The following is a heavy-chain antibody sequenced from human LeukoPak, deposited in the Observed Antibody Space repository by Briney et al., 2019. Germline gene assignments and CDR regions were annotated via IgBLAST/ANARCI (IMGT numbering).Heavy chain of an antibody. CDR2: INPSGGST. Sequence: ASXXVSCKASGYTFTSYYMHWVRQAPGQGLEWMGIINPSGGSTSYAQKFQGRVTMTRDTSTSTVYMELSSLRSEDTAVYYCARDATVTADGGAFDIWGQGTMVTVSS. CDR3: ARDATVTADGGAFDI. D-gene: IGHD4-11*01. V-gene: IGHV1-46*03. CDR1: GYTFTSYY. J-gene: IGHJ3*02.